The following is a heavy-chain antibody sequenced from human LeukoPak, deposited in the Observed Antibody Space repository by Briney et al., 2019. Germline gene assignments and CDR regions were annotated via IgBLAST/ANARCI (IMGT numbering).Heavy chain of an antibody. CDR2: INHSGST. V-gene: IGHV4-34*01. J-gene: IGHJ5*02. CDR3: ARARRSWFDP. Sequence: SETLSLTCAVYGGSFSGYYWSWIRQPPGKGLEWIGAINHSGSTNYNPSLKSRFTISVDTSKNQFSLKLSSVTAADTAVYYCARARRSWFDPWGQGTLVTASS. CDR1: GGSFSGYY.